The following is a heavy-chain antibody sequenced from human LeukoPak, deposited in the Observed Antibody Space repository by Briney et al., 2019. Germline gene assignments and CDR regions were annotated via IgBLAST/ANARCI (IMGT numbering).Heavy chain of an antibody. CDR2: ISGSGGST. D-gene: IGHD3-16*02. Sequence: GGSLRLSCAASGFTFSSYAMSWVRQAPGKGLEWVSAISGSGGSTYYADSVKGRFTISRDNSKNTLYLQMNSLRAEDTAVYYCAKDYIDWGSYRYPFDYWGQGTLVTVSS. CDR1: GFTFSSYA. CDR3: AKDYIDWGSYRYPFDY. V-gene: IGHV3-23*01. J-gene: IGHJ4*02.